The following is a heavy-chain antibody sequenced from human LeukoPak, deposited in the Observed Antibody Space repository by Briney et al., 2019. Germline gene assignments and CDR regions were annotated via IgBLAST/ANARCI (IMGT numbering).Heavy chain of an antibody. CDR3: ARSTREYYYDSSGYYFDY. CDR2: IYYSGST. J-gene: IGHJ4*02. Sequence: SETLSLTCTVSGGSISSSSYYWGWIRQPPGKGLEWIGSIYYSGSTYYNPSLKSRVTISVDTSKNQFSLKLSSVTAADTAVYYCARSTREYYYDSSGYYFDYWGQGTLVTVSS. D-gene: IGHD3-22*01. CDR1: GGSISSSSYY. V-gene: IGHV4-39*07.